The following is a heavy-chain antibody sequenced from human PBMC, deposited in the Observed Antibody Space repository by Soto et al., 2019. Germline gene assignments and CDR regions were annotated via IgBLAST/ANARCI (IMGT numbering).Heavy chain of an antibody. V-gene: IGHV1-69*02. CDR2: IIPILGIA. CDR1: GDTFSSYT. D-gene: IGHD3-10*01. CDR3: ARVQSRVRGLNGDMDV. Sequence: QVQLVQSGAEVKKPGSSVKVSCKASGDTFSSYTISWVRQATGQGLEWMGRIIPILGIANYAQKFQGRVTITADKSTRTAYMELSSLRSEDTAMYYCARVQSRVRGLNGDMDVWGQGTTVTVSS. J-gene: IGHJ6*02.